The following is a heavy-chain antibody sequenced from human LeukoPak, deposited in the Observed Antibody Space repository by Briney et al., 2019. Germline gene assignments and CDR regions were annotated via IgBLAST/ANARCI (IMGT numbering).Heavy chain of an antibody. Sequence: GGSLRLSCAASRFTFSTYWMGWVRQAPGKGLEWVATIQQDGSVQHYLDSVKGRFTISRDNGKNSLYLQMNTLRAEDTAVYYCAGARGWEFSSWGQGTLVTVPS. CDR2: IQQDGSVQ. CDR1: RFTFSTYW. CDR3: AGARGWEFSS. V-gene: IGHV3-7*01. D-gene: IGHD1-26*01. J-gene: IGHJ5*02.